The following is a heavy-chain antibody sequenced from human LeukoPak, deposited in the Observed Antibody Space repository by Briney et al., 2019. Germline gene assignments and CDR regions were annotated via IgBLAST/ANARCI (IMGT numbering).Heavy chain of an antibody. V-gene: IGHV3-23*01. CDR3: AKDVREVVPAAEPTKGPYYYYYGMDV. CDR1: GFTFSSYA. Sequence: GGSLRLSCAASGFTFSSYAMSWVRQAPGKGLEWVSAISGSGGSTYYADSVKGRFTISRDNSKNTLYLQMNSLRAEDTAVYYCAKDVREVVPAAEPTKGPYYYYYGMDVWGQGTTVTVSS. J-gene: IGHJ6*02. D-gene: IGHD2-2*01. CDR2: ISGSGGST.